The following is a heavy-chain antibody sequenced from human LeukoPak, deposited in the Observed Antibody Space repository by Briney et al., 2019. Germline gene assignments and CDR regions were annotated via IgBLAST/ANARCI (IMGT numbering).Heavy chain of an antibody. J-gene: IGHJ3*02. D-gene: IGHD6-19*01. CDR1: GFTFSSYW. V-gene: IGHV3-7*03. CDR2: IKQDGSEK. CDR3: ARDGSIAVYAFDI. Sequence: PGGSLRLSCAASGFTFSSYWMSWVRQAPGKGLEWVADIKQDGSEKYYVDSVKGRFTISRDNSKNTLYLQMNSLRAEDTAVYYCARDGSIAVYAFDIWGQGTMVTVSS.